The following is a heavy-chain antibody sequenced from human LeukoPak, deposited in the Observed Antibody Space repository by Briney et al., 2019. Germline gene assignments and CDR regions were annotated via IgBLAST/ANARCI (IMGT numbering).Heavy chain of an antibody. J-gene: IGHJ4*02. CDR1: GYSFTSYW. D-gene: IGHD5-18*01. V-gene: IGHV5-51*01. Sequence: GESLKISCKGSGYSFTSYWIGWVRQMPGKGLEWMGIIRPGDSDTRYGSSFQGQVTISADGSISTAYLQWNSLKASDNAIYYCVRSDDGGYNYGRWGQGTLVIVSS. CDR3: VRSDDGGYNYGR. CDR2: IRPGDSDT.